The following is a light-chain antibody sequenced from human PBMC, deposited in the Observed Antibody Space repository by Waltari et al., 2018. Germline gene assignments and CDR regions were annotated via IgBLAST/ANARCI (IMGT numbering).Light chain of an antibody. CDR1: QSIAGY. J-gene: IGKJ1*01. V-gene: IGKV1-39*01. CDR2: AAS. CDR3: QQSYYSPAT. Sequence: DIQMTQSPSSLSASVGDRVTITCRASQSIAGYLNWYQQKPGKAPNLLIYAASSLQSGVPSRFSGSGSGTDFTLTISSLQPEDFATYFCQQSYYSPATFGQGTKVDIK.